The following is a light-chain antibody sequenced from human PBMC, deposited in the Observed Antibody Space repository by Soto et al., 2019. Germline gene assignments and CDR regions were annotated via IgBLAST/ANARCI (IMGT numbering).Light chain of an antibody. CDR3: SSYTTSRTYV. Sequence: QSVLTQPASVSGSPGQSITISCTGTSSDVGGYILVSWYQQHPGKAPKLMIYEVTNRPSGVSNRFSGSKSGNTASLTISGLQAEDEADYYCSSYTTSRTYVFGSGTKVTVL. CDR1: SSDVGGYIL. CDR2: EVT. V-gene: IGLV2-14*02. J-gene: IGLJ1*01.